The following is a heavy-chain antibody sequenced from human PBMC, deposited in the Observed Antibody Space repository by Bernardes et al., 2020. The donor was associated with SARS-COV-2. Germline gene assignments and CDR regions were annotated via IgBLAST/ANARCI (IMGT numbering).Heavy chain of an antibody. J-gene: IGHJ6*02. V-gene: IGHV3-33*01. CDR3: SGSSSYYYGMDV. Sequence: GGSLRLSCAASGFTFSSYGMHWVRQAPGKGLEWVAVIWYDGSNKYYADSVKGRFTISRDNSKNTLYLQMNSLRAEDTAVYYCSGSSSYYYGMDVWGQGTTVTVSS. CDR1: GFTFSSYG. D-gene: IGHD6-13*01. CDR2: IWYDGSNK.